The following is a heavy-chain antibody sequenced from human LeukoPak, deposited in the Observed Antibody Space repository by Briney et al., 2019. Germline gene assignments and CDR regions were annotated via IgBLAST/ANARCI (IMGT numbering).Heavy chain of an antibody. CDR1: GYTFTGYY. Sequence: ASVKVSCKASGYTFTGYYMLWLRQAPGPALEWMGWITPNSVGSNHAQQSQGRVTMTRVTSLITDPMELSRLRSDDTAVYYCARDTREYSYGYSYYFDNWGQGTLVTVSS. CDR2: ITPNSVGS. CDR3: ARDTREYSYGYSYYFDN. V-gene: IGHV1-2*02. J-gene: IGHJ4*02. D-gene: IGHD5-18*01.